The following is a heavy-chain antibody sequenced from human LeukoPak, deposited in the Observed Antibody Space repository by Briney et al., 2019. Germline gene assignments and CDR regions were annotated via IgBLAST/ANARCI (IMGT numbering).Heavy chain of an antibody. Sequence: ASVKVSCKASGYTFTSYDINWVRQATGQGLEWMGWMNPNSGNTGYAQKFQGRVTMTRNTSISTAYMELSSLRSEDTAVYYCARGMAGWDSSGYLLRSNWFDPWGRGTLVTVSS. J-gene: IGHJ5*02. CDR1: GYTFTSYD. D-gene: IGHD3-22*01. V-gene: IGHV1-8*01. CDR2: MNPNSGNT. CDR3: ARGMAGWDSSGYLLRSNWFDP.